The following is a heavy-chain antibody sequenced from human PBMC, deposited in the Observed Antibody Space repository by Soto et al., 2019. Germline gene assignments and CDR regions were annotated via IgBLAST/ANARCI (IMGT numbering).Heavy chain of an antibody. Sequence: GGSLRLSCAASGSTFSTYWMQWVRQAPGKGLVWVSRINSDGSSTSYADSVKGRFTVSRDNAKNTLYLQMNSLRAEDTAVYFCARDDRDYVWGSFRYFDCWGQGTQVTVSS. CDR2: INSDGSST. D-gene: IGHD3-16*01. V-gene: IGHV3-74*01. CDR1: GSTFSTYW. J-gene: IGHJ4*02. CDR3: ARDDRDYVWGSFRYFDC.